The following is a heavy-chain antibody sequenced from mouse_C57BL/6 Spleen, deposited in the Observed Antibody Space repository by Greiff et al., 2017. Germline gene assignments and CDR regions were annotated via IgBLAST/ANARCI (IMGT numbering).Heavy chain of an antibody. CDR1: GFTFSSYA. Sequence: EVKLVESGGGLVKPGGSLKLSCAASGFTFSSYAMSWVRQTPEKRLEWVATISDGGSYTYYPDNVKGRFTISRDNAKNNLYLQMSHLKSEDTAMYYCARDSGSTMVTTYFDYWGQGTTLTVSS. CDR3: ARDSGSTMVTTYFDY. J-gene: IGHJ2*01. CDR2: ISDGGSYT. D-gene: IGHD2-1*01. V-gene: IGHV5-4*01.